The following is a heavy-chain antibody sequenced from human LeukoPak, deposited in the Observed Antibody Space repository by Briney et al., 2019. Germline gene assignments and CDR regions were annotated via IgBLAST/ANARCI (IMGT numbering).Heavy chain of an antibody. D-gene: IGHD6-13*01. CDR2: ILYDGSNK. Sequence: GGSLRLSCAASGFTFSSYGMHWVRQAPGKGLEWVAVILYDGSNKYYADSVKGRFTISRDNSKNTLYLQMNSLRAEDTAVYCCARGSKYTSSWSRNKWFDPWGQGTLVTVSS. V-gene: IGHV3-30*03. J-gene: IGHJ5*02. CDR3: ARGSKYTSSWSRNKWFDP. CDR1: GFTFSSYG.